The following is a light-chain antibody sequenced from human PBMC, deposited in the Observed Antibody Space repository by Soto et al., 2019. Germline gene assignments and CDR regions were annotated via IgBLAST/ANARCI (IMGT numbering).Light chain of an antibody. J-gene: IGKJ2*01. V-gene: IGKV3-11*01. Sequence: EIVLTQSPATLSLSPGERASLSCRASQSVSSNLAWYQQKPGQAPRLLISDASNRATGIPARFPGSGSGTDFTLTISSPEPEDFAVYYCQQRSTWPYTFGQGTKLEIK. CDR3: QQRSTWPYT. CDR2: DAS. CDR1: QSVSSN.